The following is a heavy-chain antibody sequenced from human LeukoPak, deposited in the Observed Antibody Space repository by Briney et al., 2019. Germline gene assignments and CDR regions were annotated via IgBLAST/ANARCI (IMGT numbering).Heavy chain of an antibody. D-gene: IGHD6-13*01. Sequence: PSETLSLTCTVSGGSISSSSYYWSWIRQPAGKGLEWIGRIYTSWSTTYNPSLKSRVTISVDTSKNQFSLILSSVTATDTALYYCARGVTAAGHFDYWGQGTLVTVSS. CDR3: ARGVTAAGHFDY. CDR2: IYTSWST. CDR1: GGSISSSSYY. V-gene: IGHV4-61*02. J-gene: IGHJ4*02.